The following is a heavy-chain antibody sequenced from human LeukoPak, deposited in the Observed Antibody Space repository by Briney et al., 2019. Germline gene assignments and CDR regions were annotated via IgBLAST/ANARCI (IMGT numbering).Heavy chain of an antibody. D-gene: IGHD1-26*01. Sequence: SETLSLTCTVSAYSISSGYYWGWIRQPPGKGLEWIGSIYHSGSTYYNPSLKSRVTISVDTSKNQFSLKLSSVTAADTAVYYCARSVFGGGSYSFDPWGQGTLVTVSS. CDR2: IYHSGST. J-gene: IGHJ5*02. V-gene: IGHV4-38-2*02. CDR3: ARSVFGGGSYSFDP. CDR1: AYSISSGYY.